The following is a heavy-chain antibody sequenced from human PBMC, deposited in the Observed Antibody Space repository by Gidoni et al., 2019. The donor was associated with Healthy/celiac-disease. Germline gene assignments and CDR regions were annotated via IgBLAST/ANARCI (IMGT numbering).Heavy chain of an antibody. CDR1: GFTFSSYA. V-gene: IGHV3-23*01. Sequence: EVQLLESGGGLVQPGGSLRLSCAASGFTFSSYAMSWVRQAPGEGMEWVSAFSGSGGSTYYADSVKGLFTISRDNSKNTLYLQMNSLRAEDTAVYYCAKRGSSGSWYFDLWGRGTLVTVSS. J-gene: IGHJ2*01. CDR2: FSGSGGST. D-gene: IGHD3-22*01. CDR3: AKRGSSGSWYFDL.